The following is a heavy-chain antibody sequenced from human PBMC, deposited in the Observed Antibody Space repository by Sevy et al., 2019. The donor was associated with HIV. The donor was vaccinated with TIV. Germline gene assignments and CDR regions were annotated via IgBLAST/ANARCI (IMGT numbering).Heavy chain of an antibody. Sequence: GGSLRLSCAASGFTFSGSAMHWVRQAYGKGLEWVGRIRSKANSYATAYAASVKGRFTISRDDSKNTAYLQMNSLKTEDTAVYYCTRPHYDFWSGYQDYWGQGTLVTVSS. V-gene: IGHV3-73*01. CDR1: GFTFSGSA. D-gene: IGHD3-3*01. CDR2: IRSKANSYAT. CDR3: TRPHYDFWSGYQDY. J-gene: IGHJ4*02.